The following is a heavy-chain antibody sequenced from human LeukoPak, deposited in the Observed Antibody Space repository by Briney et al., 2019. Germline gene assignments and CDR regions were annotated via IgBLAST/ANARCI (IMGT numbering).Heavy chain of an antibody. Sequence: TGGSLRLSCAASGVTLTNYFMTWVRQAPGRGLEWVPNINEDGSEKNYVGSVKGRFTISRDNAKNSLYLQMNSLRAEDTAVYYCATYRYCTNGVCYRFDYWGQGTLVTVSS. J-gene: IGHJ4*02. CDR1: GVTLTNYF. CDR2: INEDGSEK. D-gene: IGHD2-8*01. V-gene: IGHV3-7*01. CDR3: ATYRYCTNGVCYRFDY.